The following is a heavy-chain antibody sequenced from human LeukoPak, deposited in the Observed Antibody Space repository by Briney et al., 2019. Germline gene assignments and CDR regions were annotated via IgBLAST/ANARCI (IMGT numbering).Heavy chain of an antibody. J-gene: IGHJ4*02. V-gene: IGHV4-39*01. CDR1: GGSISSSSYY. Sequence: SETLSLTCTVSGGSISSSSYYWGWIRQPPGKGLEWIGSIYYSGSTYYNPSLKSRVTISVDTSKNQFSLKLSSVTAADTAVYYCASLLVGATAYFDYWGQGTLVTVSS. CDR3: ASLLVGATAYFDY. CDR2: IYYSGST. D-gene: IGHD1-26*01.